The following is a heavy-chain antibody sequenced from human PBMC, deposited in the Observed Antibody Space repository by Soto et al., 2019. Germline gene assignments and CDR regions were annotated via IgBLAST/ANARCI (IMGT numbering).Heavy chain of an antibody. V-gene: IGHV4-59*01. CDR3: ERVGGVAARTFDY. D-gene: IGHD2-15*01. CDR1: GGSISPFY. Sequence: PSETLSLTCTFSGGSISPFYCSWVRPPPGKVLEWIGNLYYGGKTNYNPSLKSRVTISVDAAKNQVSLRLNSVTAADTAVYYCERVGGVAARTFDYWGQGTVVTVSS. CDR2: LYYGGKT. J-gene: IGHJ4*02.